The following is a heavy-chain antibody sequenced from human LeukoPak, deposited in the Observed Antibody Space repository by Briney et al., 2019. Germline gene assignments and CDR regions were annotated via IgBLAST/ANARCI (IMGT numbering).Heavy chain of an antibody. V-gene: IGHV4-34*01. CDR2: ISHGGSI. CDR3: ARDFTR. CDR1: GGSFSGYY. Sequence: SETLSLTCAVYGGSFSGYYWIWIRQPPGKGLEWIGEISHGGSINYNPSLKSRVIISVDTSKNQFSLKLGSVTAADTAVYYCARDFTRWGQGTLVTVSS. D-gene: IGHD3-3*01. J-gene: IGHJ4*02.